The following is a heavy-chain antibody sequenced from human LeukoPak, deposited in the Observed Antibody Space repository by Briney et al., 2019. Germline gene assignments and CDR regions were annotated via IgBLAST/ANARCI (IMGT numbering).Heavy chain of an antibody. CDR2: FFHGGGT. Sequence: PSETLSLTCAVSGDSISGSGFSWSWIRQPPGKGLEWIGFFFHGGGTYYNPSLQSRVTISVDTSRNQFSLKLSSVTAADTAVYYCARGGIPDYWGQGILVTVSS. V-gene: IGHV4-30-2*01. CDR3: ARGGIPDY. J-gene: IGHJ4*02. D-gene: IGHD2-21*01. CDR1: GDSISGSGFS.